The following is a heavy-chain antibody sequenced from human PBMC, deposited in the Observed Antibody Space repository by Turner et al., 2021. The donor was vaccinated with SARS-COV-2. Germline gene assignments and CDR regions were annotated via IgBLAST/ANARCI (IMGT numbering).Heavy chain of an antibody. CDR2: FDPEDVET. CDR1: GYTLTELS. Sequence: QVQLVQSGAEVKKPGASGKVSCKVSGYTLTELSVHWVRQAPGKGLEWMGGFDPEDVETIYAQKFQGRVTMTEDTSTDTAYMELSSLRSEDTAVYYCATGYAYCGGDCSIHYWGQGTLVTVSS. J-gene: IGHJ4*02. V-gene: IGHV1-24*01. D-gene: IGHD2-21*02. CDR3: ATGYAYCGGDCSIHY.